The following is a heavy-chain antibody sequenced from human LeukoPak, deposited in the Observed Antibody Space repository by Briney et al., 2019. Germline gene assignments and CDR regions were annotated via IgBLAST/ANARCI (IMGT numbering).Heavy chain of an antibody. CDR3: ARHKGVYEYSGYDLGGWFDP. J-gene: IGHJ5*02. CDR1: GDSISSYY. CDR2: IYYSGST. D-gene: IGHD5-12*01. V-gene: IGHV4-59*08. Sequence: SETLSLTCTVSGDSISSYYWSWIRQPPGKGLEWIGYIYYSGSTNYNPSLKSRVTISVDTSKNQFSLKLSSVTAADTAVYYCARHKGVYEYSGYDLGGWFDPWGQGTLVTVSS.